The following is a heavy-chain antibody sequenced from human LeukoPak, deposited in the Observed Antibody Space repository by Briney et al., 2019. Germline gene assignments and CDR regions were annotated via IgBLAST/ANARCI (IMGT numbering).Heavy chain of an antibody. D-gene: IGHD3-3*01. CDR2: INSDGSRT. CDR1: GFTFSTYW. CDR3: AKADFGGLPQNFQH. V-gene: IGHV3-74*01. Sequence: GGSLRLSCAASGFTFSTYWMHWVRQAPGKGLVWVSRINSDGSRTTYADSVKGRFTISRDNSKNTLYLQMNSLRAEDTAVYYCAKADFGGLPQNFQHWGQGTLVTVSS. J-gene: IGHJ1*01.